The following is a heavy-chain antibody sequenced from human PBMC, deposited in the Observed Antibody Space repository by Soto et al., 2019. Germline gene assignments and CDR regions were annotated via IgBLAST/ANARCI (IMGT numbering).Heavy chain of an antibody. CDR1: GCSVTNYF. V-gene: IGHV4-59*02. CDR3: ARDPGYCTNGVCPIFDF. Sequence: SETLSLTCTFSGCSVTNYFWSLMRQPPGKGLEWIGHMYHGGRTNYSPSLKSRVTMSLDSSRNQFSLNLSSVTAADTAVYFCARDPGYCTNGVCPIFDFWGQGLLVTVSS. J-gene: IGHJ4*02. D-gene: IGHD2-8*01. CDR2: MYHGGRT.